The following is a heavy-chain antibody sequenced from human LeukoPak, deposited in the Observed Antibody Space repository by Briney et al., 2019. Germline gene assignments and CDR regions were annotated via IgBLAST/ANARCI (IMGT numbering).Heavy chain of an antibody. D-gene: IGHD3-10*01. Sequence: GASVKVSCKASGYTFTGYYMHWVRQAPGQGLEWMGWINPNSGGTNYARKFQGRVTMTRDTSISTAYMELSRLRSDDTAVYYCARNPPAKGSGSYYTSRYYFDYWGQGTLVTVSS. V-gene: IGHV1-2*02. J-gene: IGHJ4*02. CDR2: INPNSGGT. CDR3: ARNPPAKGSGSYYTSRYYFDY. CDR1: GYTFTGYY.